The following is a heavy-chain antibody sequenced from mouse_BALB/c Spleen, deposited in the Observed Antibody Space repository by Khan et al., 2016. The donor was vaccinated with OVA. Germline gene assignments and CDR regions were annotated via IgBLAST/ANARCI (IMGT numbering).Heavy chain of an antibody. Sequence: VQLQQSGAELARPGASVKMSCKASGYTFTSYTMHWVKQRPGQGLEWIGHINPSSGYTNYNQKFKDKAPLTADTSSRIAYMQMSSLTSEDSAVYYCAREGAYYRSDGWFAYWGQGTLVTVSA. CDR3: AREGAYYRSDGWFAY. V-gene: IGHV1-4*01. D-gene: IGHD2-14*01. CDR2: INPSSGYT. J-gene: IGHJ3*01. CDR1: GYTFTSYT.